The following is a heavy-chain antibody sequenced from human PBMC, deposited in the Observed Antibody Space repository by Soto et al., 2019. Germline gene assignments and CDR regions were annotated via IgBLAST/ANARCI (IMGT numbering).Heavy chain of an antibody. CDR2: ISPKSGDT. D-gene: IGHD3-16*01. Sequence: ASLKVSCKASGYTFTDYYLHWVRQSPGLGLEWMGWISPKSGDTKYAQNFQGRVTMTRDTSIRAAYTELSSLTSDDTAVYYCAKLAYYHYAMDVWGQGTTVTVSS. CDR3: AKLAYYHYAMDV. V-gene: IGHV1-2*02. CDR1: GYTFTDYY. J-gene: IGHJ6*02.